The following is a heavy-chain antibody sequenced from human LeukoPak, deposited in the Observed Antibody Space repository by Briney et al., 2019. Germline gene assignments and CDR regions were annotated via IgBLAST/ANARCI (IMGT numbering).Heavy chain of an antibody. CDR2: INHSGST. Sequence: SETLSLTCAVYGGSFSGYYWSWIHQPPGKGLEWIGEINHSGSTNYNPSLKSRVTISVDTSKNQFSLKLSSVTAADTAVYYCARLNNWFDPWGQGTLVTVSS. CDR1: GGSFSGYY. J-gene: IGHJ5*02. V-gene: IGHV4-34*01. CDR3: ARLNNWFDP. D-gene: IGHD4/OR15-4a*01.